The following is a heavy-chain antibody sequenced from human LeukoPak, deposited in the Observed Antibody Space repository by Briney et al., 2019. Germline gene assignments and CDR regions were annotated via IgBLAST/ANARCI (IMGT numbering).Heavy chain of an antibody. CDR2: INSGSTTI. V-gene: IGHV3-48*04. Sequence: GGSLRLSCAASGFTFSNYHMNWVRQTPGKGLEWISYINSGSTTIYYADSVKGRFTISRDNAKNSVYLQMNSPRAEDKAVYFCARTASGSFSIWGQGTLVTVSS. CDR1: GFTFSNYH. D-gene: IGHD1-26*01. J-gene: IGHJ4*02. CDR3: ARTASGSFSI.